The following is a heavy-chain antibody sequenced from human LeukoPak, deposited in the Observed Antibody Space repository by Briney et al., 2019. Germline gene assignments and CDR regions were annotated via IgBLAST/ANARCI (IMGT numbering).Heavy chain of an antibody. V-gene: IGHV3-7*04. CDR3: ARLRAAQTYDY. D-gene: IGHD6-13*01. CDR1: GFTFSSYS. Sequence: GGSLRLSCAASGFTFSSYSMNWVRQAPGKGLEWVANIRQDGNEKYYVDSVKGRFTISRDNAKNSLYLQMNSLRAEDTAVYYCARLRAAQTYDYWGQGTLVTVSS. J-gene: IGHJ4*02. CDR2: IRQDGNEK.